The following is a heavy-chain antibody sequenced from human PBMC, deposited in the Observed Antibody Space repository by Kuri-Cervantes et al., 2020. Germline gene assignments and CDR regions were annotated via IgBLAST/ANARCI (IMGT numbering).Heavy chain of an antibody. V-gene: IGHV1-2*02. Sequence: ASVKVSCKASGYTFTGYYMHWVRQAPGQGLEWMGWINPNSGGTNYAQKFQGRVTMTRDTSISTAYVELSRLRSNDTAVYYCARLGLNMVRGVILYFQHWGQGTLVTVSS. CDR3: ARLGLNMVRGVILYFQH. J-gene: IGHJ1*01. CDR2: INPNSGGT. D-gene: IGHD3-10*01. CDR1: GYTFTGYY.